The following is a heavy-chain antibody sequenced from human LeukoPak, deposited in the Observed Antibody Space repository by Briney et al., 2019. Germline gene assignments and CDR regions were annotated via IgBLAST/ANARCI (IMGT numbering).Heavy chain of an antibody. D-gene: IGHD3-22*01. V-gene: IGHV3-23*01. CDR3: ARGITMIVVAYYFDY. J-gene: IGHJ4*02. CDR2: ISGSGGST. CDR1: GFTFSSYG. Sequence: GGTLRLSCAASGFTFSSYGMSWVRQAPGQGLEWVSAISGSGGSTYYADSVKGRFTISRDNSKNTLYLQMNSLRAEDTAVYYCARGITMIVVAYYFDYWGQGTLVTVSS.